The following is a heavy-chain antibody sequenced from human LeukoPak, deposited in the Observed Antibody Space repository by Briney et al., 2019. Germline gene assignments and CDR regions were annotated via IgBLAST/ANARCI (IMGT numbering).Heavy chain of an antibody. J-gene: IGHJ5*02. CDR2: INNDGSST. V-gene: IGHV3-74*01. Sequence: GGSLRLSCAASGFTFSSYRMHWVRQAPGKGLVWVSRINNDGSSTSYADPVKGRFTISRDNAKNTLYLQMNSLRAEDTAVYYCARPTKEGSSWYWWFDPWGQGTLVTVSS. CDR3: ARPTKEGSSWYWWFDP. CDR1: GFTFSSYR. D-gene: IGHD6-13*01.